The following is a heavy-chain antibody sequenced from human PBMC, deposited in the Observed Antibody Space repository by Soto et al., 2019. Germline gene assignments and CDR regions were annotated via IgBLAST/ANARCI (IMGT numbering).Heavy chain of an antibody. D-gene: IGHD3-22*01. CDR1: GGSVSSGSYY. V-gene: IGHV4-61*01. J-gene: IGHJ4*02. CDR3: AIRARYYDSSGYSHPLIDY. CDR2: IYYSGST. Sequence: SETLSLTCTVSGGSVSSGSYYWSWIRQPPGKGLEWIGYIYYSGSTNYNPSLKSRVTISVDTSKNQFSLKLSSVTAADTAVYYCAIRARYYDSSGYSHPLIDYWGQGPLVTVSS.